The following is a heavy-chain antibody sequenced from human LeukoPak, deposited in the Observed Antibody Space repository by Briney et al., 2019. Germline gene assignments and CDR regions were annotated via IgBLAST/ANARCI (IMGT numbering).Heavy chain of an antibody. J-gene: IGHJ4*02. CDR1: GFTVSTNY. D-gene: IGHD1-26*01. Sequence: QPGGSLRLSCAVSGFTVSTNYMSWVRQAPGKGLEWVSLLYSGGSAYYADSVKGRFTISRDNSKNALYPQMNSLRAEDTAVYYCARASGGSYLFDSWGQGALVTVSS. V-gene: IGHV3-53*01. CDR2: LYSGGSA. CDR3: ARASGGSYLFDS.